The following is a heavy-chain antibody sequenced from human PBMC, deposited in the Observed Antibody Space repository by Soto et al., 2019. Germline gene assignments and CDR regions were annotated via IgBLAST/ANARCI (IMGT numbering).Heavy chain of an antibody. CDR1: GYTFTGYY. CDR2: INPNSGGT. Sequence: QVQLVQSGAEVKKPGASVKVSCKASGYTFTGYYMHWVRQAPGQGLEWMGWINPNSGGTNSAQKFQGMVTIARDTSISTAYMELSRLTSDDTAVYYCARAEGYYGSGTFFSFFDNWGQGTLVTVSS. D-gene: IGHD3-10*01. CDR3: ARAEGYYGSGTFFSFFDN. J-gene: IGHJ4*02. V-gene: IGHV1-2*02.